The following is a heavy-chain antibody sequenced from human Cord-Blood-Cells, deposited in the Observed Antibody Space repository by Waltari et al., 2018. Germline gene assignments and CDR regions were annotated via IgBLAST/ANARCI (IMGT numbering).Heavy chain of an antibody. J-gene: IGHJ3*02. Sequence: EVQLVECGGGLVQPGGSLRISCAPSGFTLSSYSMNWVREASGKGLEWVSYIGSSSSTIYYADSVKGRCTSCRDKAKNSLYLQMNSLRAEDTAVYYCARALYQQDAFDIWGQGTMVTVAS. V-gene: IGHV3-48*01. CDR1: GFTLSSYS. D-gene: IGHD2-2*01. CDR2: IGSSSSTI. CDR3: ARALYQQDAFDI.